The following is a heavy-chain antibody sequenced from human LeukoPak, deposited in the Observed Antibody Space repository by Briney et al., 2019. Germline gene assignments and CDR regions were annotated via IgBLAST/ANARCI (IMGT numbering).Heavy chain of an antibody. CDR2: ISWNGGHV. V-gene: IGHV3-9*01. Sequence: GGSLRLSCAASGFTFEDYAMNWVRQVPGKGLEWVSGISWNGGHVGYADTVKGRFTISRDNAKNSLYLQMNSLRPEDTALYYCSKAAPWLRDWNDAYFYSMDVWGKGTMVTISS. CDR3: SKAAPWLRDWNDAYFYSMDV. CDR1: GFTFEDYA. D-gene: IGHD1-1*01. J-gene: IGHJ6*03.